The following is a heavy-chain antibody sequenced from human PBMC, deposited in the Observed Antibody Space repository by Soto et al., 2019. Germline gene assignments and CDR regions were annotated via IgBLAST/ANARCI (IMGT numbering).Heavy chain of an antibody. CDR2: VYYSGST. CDR3: ARSPNYYYYGFDV. V-gene: IGHV4-61*08. CDR1: GGSVSSGDYF. D-gene: IGHD3-10*01. J-gene: IGHJ6*02. Sequence: SETLSLTCTVSGGSVSSGDYFWSWLRQSPGKRLEWIAYVYYSGSTNYNPSLKSRATISVDTSKSQVSLTLTSMTAADAALYYCARSPNYYYYGFDVWGQGTAVTVSS.